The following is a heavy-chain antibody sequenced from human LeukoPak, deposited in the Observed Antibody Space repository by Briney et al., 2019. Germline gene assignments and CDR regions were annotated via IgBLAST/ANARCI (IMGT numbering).Heavy chain of an antibody. CDR3: ARAKPYCSGVNCFSPAYYYLDV. J-gene: IGHJ6*03. V-gene: IGHV4-34*01. CDR2: VNHSGTT. CDR1: GGSSSVYY. D-gene: IGHD2-15*01. Sequence: SQTLSLTCAVYGGSSSVYYWSSIRQPPGRGLEWIGEVNHSGTTTSKPSFTRRLTISVNTSRKQFFLKLRSVTAADTAVYYCARAKPYCSGVNCFSPAYYYLDVWGKGTTVTVSS.